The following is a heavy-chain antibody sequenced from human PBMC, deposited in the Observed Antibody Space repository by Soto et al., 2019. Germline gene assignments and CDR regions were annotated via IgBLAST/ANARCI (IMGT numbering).Heavy chain of an antibody. CDR3: ARVRGEKNMNDKYV. J-gene: IGHJ6*02. D-gene: IGHD3-10*01. V-gene: IGHV1-3*01. Sequence: QVQLVQSGAEVKKPGASVKVSCKASGYTFTSYAMHWVRQAPGQRLEWMGWINAGNGNTKYSQKFQGRVTISRDTSACTAYMQRSSLRSKDTAVYYCARVRGEKNMNDKYVWGQGSTVTVTS. CDR1: GYTFTSYA. CDR2: INAGNGNT.